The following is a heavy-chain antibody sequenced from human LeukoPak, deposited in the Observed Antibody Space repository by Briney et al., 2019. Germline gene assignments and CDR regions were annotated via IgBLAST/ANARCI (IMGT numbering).Heavy chain of an antibody. Sequence: GGSLRLSCAASGFTVSGTHMSWVRQAPGKGLEWVSAMYTGGTTYYADSVQGRFTISRDNSKNTLYLQINSLRAEDTAVYYCAKDEATSGGGLASWGQGTLVTVSS. CDR2: MYTGGTT. D-gene: IGHD3-16*01. V-gene: IGHV3-53*01. CDR1: GFTVSGTH. CDR3: AKDEATSGGGLAS. J-gene: IGHJ4*02.